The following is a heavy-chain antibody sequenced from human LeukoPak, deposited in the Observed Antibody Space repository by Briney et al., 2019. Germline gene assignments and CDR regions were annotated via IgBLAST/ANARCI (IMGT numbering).Heavy chain of an antibody. D-gene: IGHD3-10*01. CDR2: ISSSSSYI. V-gene: IGHV3-21*01. J-gene: IGHJ5*02. CDR1: GFTFSSYW. CDR3: ARDRYYYGSGNWFDP. Sequence: PGGSLRLSCAASGFTFSSYWMSWVRQAPGKGLEWVSSISSSSSYIYYADSVKGRFTISRDNVKNQLYLQMNSLRAEDTAVYYCARDRYYYGSGNWFDPWGQGTLVTVSS.